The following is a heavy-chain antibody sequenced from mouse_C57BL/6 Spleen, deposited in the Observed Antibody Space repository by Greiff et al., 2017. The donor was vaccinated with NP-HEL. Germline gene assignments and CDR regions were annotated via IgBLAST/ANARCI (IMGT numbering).Heavy chain of an antibody. CDR3: ARITTGHYYAMDY. CDR1: GYSITSGYY. D-gene: IGHD1-1*01. Sequence: EVQLQESGPGLVKPSQSLSLTCSVTGYSITSGYYWNWIRQFPGNKLEWMGYISYDGSNNYNPSLKNRISITRDTSKNQFFLKLNSVTTEDTATYYCARITTGHYYAMDYWGQGTSVTVS. V-gene: IGHV3-6*01. J-gene: IGHJ4*01. CDR2: ISYDGSN.